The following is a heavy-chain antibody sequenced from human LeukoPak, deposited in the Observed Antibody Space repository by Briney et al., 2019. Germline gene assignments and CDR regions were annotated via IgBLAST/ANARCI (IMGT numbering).Heavy chain of an antibody. CDR1: GGSFSGYY. V-gene: IGHV4-34*01. D-gene: IGHD5-24*01. J-gene: IGHJ6*03. Sequence: SETLSLTCAVYGGSFSGYYWSWIRQPPGKGLEWIGEINHSGSTNYNPSLKSRVTISVDTSKNQFSLKLSSVTAADTAVYYCAREGGMAGTYYYYYYMDVWGKGTTVTVSS. CDR3: AREGGMAGTYYYYYYMDV. CDR2: INHSGST.